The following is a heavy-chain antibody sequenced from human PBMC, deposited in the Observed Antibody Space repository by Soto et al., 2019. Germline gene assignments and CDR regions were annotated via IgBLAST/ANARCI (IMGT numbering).Heavy chain of an antibody. V-gene: IGHV1-3*01. Sequence: GASVKVSCKASGNTVPNYAIHWVRQAPGQRLEWMGWINGGNGNTYYSEHFQGRVTFTRDTSKNQFSLQLNSVTPEDTAVYYCAREYEPLAPGGFDYWGQGTLVTVSS. CDR2: INGGNGNT. CDR1: GNTVPNYA. D-gene: IGHD1-1*01. J-gene: IGHJ4*02. CDR3: AREYEPLAPGGFDY.